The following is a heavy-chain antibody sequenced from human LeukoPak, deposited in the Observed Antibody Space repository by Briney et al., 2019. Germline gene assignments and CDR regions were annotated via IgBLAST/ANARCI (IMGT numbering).Heavy chain of an antibody. CDR2: ISWNSGGI. CDR1: GFTFDDYA. J-gene: IGHJ4*02. V-gene: IGHV3-9*01. Sequence: PGGSLRLSCAASGFTFDDYAMHWVRQAPGKGLEWVSGISWNSGGIGYADSVKGRFTISRDNAKNSLYLQMNSLRAEDTALYYCAKDFDILTGYYTFDYWGQGTLVTVSS. CDR3: AKDFDILTGYYTFDY. D-gene: IGHD3-9*01.